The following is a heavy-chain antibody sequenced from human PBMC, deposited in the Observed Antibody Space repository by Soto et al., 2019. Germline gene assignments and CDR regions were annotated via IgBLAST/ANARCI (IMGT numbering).Heavy chain of an antibody. CDR2: ISGSGGST. Sequence: VGSLRLSCGASGFTFSTYAMSCVRQAPGKGLEWVSAISGSGGSTYYADSVKGRFTISRDNSKNTLYLQMNSLRAEDTAVCYCAKFYPPLPSITMIEGFDYWAQGTLVTVSS. CDR1: GFTFSTYA. V-gene: IGHV3-23*01. J-gene: IGHJ4*02. CDR3: AKFYPPLPSITMIEGFDY. D-gene: IGHD3-22*01.